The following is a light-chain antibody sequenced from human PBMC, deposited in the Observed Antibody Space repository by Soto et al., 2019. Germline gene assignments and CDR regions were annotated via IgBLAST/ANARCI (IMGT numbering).Light chain of an antibody. J-gene: IGLJ3*02. V-gene: IGLV1-40*01. Sequence: QAVVTQPPSVSGAPGQRVTISCTGNNSNLGAGYDVHWYQQLPGAAPKLVIFGNRNWPSGVPERFSGSKSGTSASLAITGLQAEDEADYYCQAYDYSLTAFVFGGGTKVTVL. CDR2: GNR. CDR3: QAYDYSLTAFV. CDR1: NSNLGAGYD.